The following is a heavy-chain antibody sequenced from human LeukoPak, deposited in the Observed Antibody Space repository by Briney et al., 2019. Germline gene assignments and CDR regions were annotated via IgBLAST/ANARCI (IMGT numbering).Heavy chain of an antibody. Sequence: GGSLRLSCAASGFTFSSYSMNWVRQAPGKGLEWVSSISSSSSYIYYADSVKGRFTISRDNSKNTLYLQMNSLRAEDTAVYYCAKEGKGRDDSSGYYYQATSDYWGQGTLVTVSS. J-gene: IGHJ4*02. CDR3: AKEGKGRDDSSGYYYQATSDY. D-gene: IGHD3-22*01. CDR2: ISSSSSYI. CDR1: GFTFSSYS. V-gene: IGHV3-21*01.